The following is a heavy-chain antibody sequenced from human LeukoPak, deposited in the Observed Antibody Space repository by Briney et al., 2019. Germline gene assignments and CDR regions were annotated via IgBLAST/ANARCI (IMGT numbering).Heavy chain of an antibody. D-gene: IGHD6-19*01. CDR2: ISGSGGST. CDR3: ESGSSSGLYDY. CDR1: GFTFSSYA. J-gene: IGHJ4*02. Sequence: GGSLILSCAASGFTFSSYAMRWVRQAPGKGLEWVSAISGSGGSTYYADSVKGRFTISRDNSKNTLYLQMNSLRAEDTAVYYCESGSSSGLYDYWGQGTLVTVSS. V-gene: IGHV3-23*01.